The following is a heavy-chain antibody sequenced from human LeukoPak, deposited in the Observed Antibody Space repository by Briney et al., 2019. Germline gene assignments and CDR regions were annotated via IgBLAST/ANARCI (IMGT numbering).Heavy chain of an antibody. CDR1: GYTFTSYD. Sequence: GASVKVSCKASGYTFTSYDINWVRQATGQGLEWMGWMNPNSGNIGYAQKFQGRVTMTRNTSISTAYMELSSLRSEDTAVYYCASPFRAVAGTGLDFDLWGRGTLVTVSS. CDR2: MNPNSGNI. D-gene: IGHD6-19*01. CDR3: ASPFRAVAGTGLDFDL. V-gene: IGHV1-8*01. J-gene: IGHJ2*01.